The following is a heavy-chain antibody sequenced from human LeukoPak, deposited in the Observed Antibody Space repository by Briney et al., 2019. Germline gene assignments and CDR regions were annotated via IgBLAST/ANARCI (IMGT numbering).Heavy chain of an antibody. V-gene: IGHV4-34*01. J-gene: IGHJ6*02. Sequence: SETLSLTCAVYGGSFSGYYWRWIRQPPGKGLEWIGEINHSGSTNYNPSLKSRVTISVDTSKNQFSLKLSSVTAADTAVYYCARSPTVTTLQPYYYYGMDVWGQGTTVTVSS. D-gene: IGHD4-11*01. CDR2: INHSGST. CDR1: GGSFSGYY. CDR3: ARSPTVTTLQPYYYYGMDV.